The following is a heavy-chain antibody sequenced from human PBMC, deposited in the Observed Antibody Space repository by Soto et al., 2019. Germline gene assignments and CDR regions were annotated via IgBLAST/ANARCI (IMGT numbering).Heavy chain of an antibody. CDR2: IGIGSSTK. Sequence: EVDLVESGGGLVRSGGSLRLSCAASGFTFRNYGMNWVRQAPGKGLEWVSYIGIGSSTKYYADSVKGRFTISRDNAKNSLYLQMNSLRAEDTAVYYCARDQLYYNDISGRPLNAFDVWGQGTMVTVSS. V-gene: IGHV3-48*01. D-gene: IGHD3-22*01. J-gene: IGHJ3*01. CDR3: ARDQLYYNDISGRPLNAFDV. CDR1: GFTFRNYG.